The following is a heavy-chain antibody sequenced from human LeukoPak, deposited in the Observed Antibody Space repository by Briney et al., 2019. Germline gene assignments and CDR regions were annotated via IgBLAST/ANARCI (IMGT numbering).Heavy chain of an antibody. D-gene: IGHD3-22*01. CDR3: ARGAVSTGYAH. Sequence: ASEKVSCKASGYTFTSYDINWVRQATGQGLEWMGWMNPNSGNTGYAQKFQGRVTTTRDTSISTAYMELSRLKSDDTAVYYCARGAVSTGYAHWGQGTLVTVSS. J-gene: IGHJ4*02. CDR2: MNPNSGNT. CDR1: GYTFTSYD. V-gene: IGHV1-8*02.